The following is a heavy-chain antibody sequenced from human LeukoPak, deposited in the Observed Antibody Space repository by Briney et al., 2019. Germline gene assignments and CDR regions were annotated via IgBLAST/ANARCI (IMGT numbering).Heavy chain of an antibody. CDR3: ARVGAAGGHGVPHT. D-gene: IGHD4-17*01. Sequence: GGSLRLSCAASGFTFSSYSMNWVRQAPGKGLEWVSSISSSSYIYYADSVKGRFTISRDNAKNSLYLQMNSLRAEDTAVYYCARVGAAGGHGVPHTWGQGTLVTVSS. V-gene: IGHV3-21*01. J-gene: IGHJ5*02. CDR2: ISSSSYI. CDR1: GFTFSSYS.